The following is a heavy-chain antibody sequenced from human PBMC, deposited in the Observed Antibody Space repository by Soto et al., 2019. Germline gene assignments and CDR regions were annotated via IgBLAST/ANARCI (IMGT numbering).Heavy chain of an antibody. CDR2: ISYDGSNK. Sequence: QVQLVESGGGVVQPGRSLRLSCAASGFTFSSYAMHWVRQAPGKGLEWVAVISYDGSNKYYADSVKGRFTISRDNSKNTLYLQMNSLRAEDTAVYYCARDPPRHKYYFDYWGQGTLATVSS. J-gene: IGHJ4*02. V-gene: IGHV3-30-3*01. CDR1: GFTFSSYA. CDR3: ARDPPRHKYYFDY.